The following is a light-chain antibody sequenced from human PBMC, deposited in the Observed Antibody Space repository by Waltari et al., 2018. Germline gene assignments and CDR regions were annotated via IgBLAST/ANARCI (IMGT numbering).Light chain of an antibody. CDR2: NNN. V-gene: IGLV1-44*01. CDR1: SSNIGSHT. J-gene: IGLJ3*02. CDR3: AAWDHSLSVWV. Sequence: QSVLTQPPSASGTPGQRVTISCSGSSSNIGSHTVNWYQQFPGTAPTLLIYNNNQRPSGVPDRFTGSKSGTSASLAISGLQSEDEADYYCAAWDHSLSVWVFGGGTKLTVL.